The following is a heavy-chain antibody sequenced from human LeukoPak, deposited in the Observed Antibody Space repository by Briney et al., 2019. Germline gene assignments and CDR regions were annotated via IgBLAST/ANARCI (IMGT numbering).Heavy chain of an antibody. CDR2: IGSGGGGA. J-gene: IGHJ4*02. Sequence: GGSLRLSCAASGFTFSTYAMSWVRQAPGKALEWVSAIGSGGGGAYYADSVKGRFTMSRDNSKNTLYLQINSLRAEDTAIYYCAKYTSTGSRTFDYWGQGTLVTVSS. CDR3: AKYTSTGSRTFDY. D-gene: IGHD1-26*01. CDR1: GFTFSTYA. V-gene: IGHV3-23*01.